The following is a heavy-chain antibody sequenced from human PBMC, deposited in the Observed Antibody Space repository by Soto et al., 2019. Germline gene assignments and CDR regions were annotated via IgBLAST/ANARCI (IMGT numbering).Heavy chain of an antibody. J-gene: IGHJ4*02. CDR2: IYHSGST. V-gene: IGHV4-4*02. CDR3: ARDRHYGSGSYYFDY. CDR1: SGSISSRKW. Sequence: PSETLSLTCAVSSGSISSRKWWTWVRQSPGKGLEWIGEIYHSGSTNYNPSLKSRVTISVDKSKNQFSLKLSSVTAADTSVYYCARDRHYGSGSYYFDYWGQGTLVTVSS. D-gene: IGHD3-10*01.